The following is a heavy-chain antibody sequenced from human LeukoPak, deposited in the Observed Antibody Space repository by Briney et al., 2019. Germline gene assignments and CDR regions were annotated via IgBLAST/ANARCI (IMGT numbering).Heavy chain of an antibody. V-gene: IGHV3-23*01. J-gene: IGHJ4*02. CDR3: AKDLVYDYGDYGGRGFFDY. D-gene: IGHD4-17*01. CDR2: ISGSGGST. Sequence: GGSLRLSCAASGFTSSSYAMSWARQAPGKGLEWVSAISGSGGSTYYADSVKGRFTISRDNSKNTLYLQMNSLRAEDTAVYYCAKDLVYDYGDYGGRGFFDYWGQGTLVTVSS. CDR1: GFTSSSYA.